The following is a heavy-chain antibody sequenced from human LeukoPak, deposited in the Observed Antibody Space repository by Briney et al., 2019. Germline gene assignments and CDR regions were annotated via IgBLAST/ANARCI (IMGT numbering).Heavy chain of an antibody. Sequence: SETLSLTCAVYGGSFSGHYWSWIRQPPGKGLEWIGEIDHSGSTNYNPSLKSRVTISVDTSKNQFSLKLSSVTAADTAVYYCARGPGYSSSWYPDYFDYWGQGTLVTVSS. CDR3: ARGPGYSSSWYPDYFDY. V-gene: IGHV4-34*01. CDR2: IDHSGST. D-gene: IGHD6-13*01. J-gene: IGHJ4*02. CDR1: GGSFSGHY.